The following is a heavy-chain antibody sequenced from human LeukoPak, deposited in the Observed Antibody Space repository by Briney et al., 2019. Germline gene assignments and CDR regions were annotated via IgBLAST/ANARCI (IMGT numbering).Heavy chain of an antibody. D-gene: IGHD6-19*01. CDR2: ISYDGSNK. V-gene: IGHV3-30-3*01. Sequence: GGSLRLSCAASGFTFSSYAMHWVRQVPGKGLEWVAVISYDGSNKYYADSVKGRFTISRDNSKNTLYLQMNSLRAEDTAVYYCARGLSVAGDIDYWGQGTLVTVPS. CDR3: ARGLSVAGDIDY. J-gene: IGHJ4*02. CDR1: GFTFSSYA.